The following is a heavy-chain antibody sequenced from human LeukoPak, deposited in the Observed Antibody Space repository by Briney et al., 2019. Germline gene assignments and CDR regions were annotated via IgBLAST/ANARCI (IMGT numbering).Heavy chain of an antibody. CDR3: ARARDTYFDY. CDR2: ISSSSSYI. J-gene: IGHJ4*02. D-gene: IGHD5-18*01. V-gene: IGHV3-21*01. Sequence: GGSLRLSCAASGFTFSSYSMNWVRQAPGKGLEWVSSISSSSSYIYYADSVKGRFTISRDNSKSTLYLQMNSLRAEDTAVYYCARARDTYFDYWGQGTLVTVSS. CDR1: GFTFSSYS.